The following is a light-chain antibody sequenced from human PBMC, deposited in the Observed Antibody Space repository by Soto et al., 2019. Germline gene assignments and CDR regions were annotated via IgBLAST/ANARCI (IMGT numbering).Light chain of an antibody. J-gene: IGKJ1*01. CDR2: GAS. CDR1: QSVSSAY. CDR3: QQYYTTPWT. Sequence: EIVLTQSPGTLSLSPGERATLSCRVSQSVSSAYLAWYQQKPGQAPSLLIYGASSRATGIPDRFSGSGSGTDFTLTISSLQAEDVAVYYCQQYYTTPWTFGQGTKVEIK. V-gene: IGKV3-20*01.